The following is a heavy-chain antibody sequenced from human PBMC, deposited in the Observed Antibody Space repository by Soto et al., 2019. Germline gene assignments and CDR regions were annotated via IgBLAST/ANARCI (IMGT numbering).Heavy chain of an antibody. V-gene: IGHV4-39*02. D-gene: IGHD1-1*01. J-gene: IGHJ6*02. CDR3: ARYDSPSEKSGLDV. CDR1: GGSISSTSYS. CDR2: IFYSGST. Sequence: SETLSLTCTVSGGSISSTSYSWGWIRQPPGKGLEWIGSIFYSGSTYYNPSLKSRVTTSVDTSKNHFSLKLSSVTAADTAEYYCARYDSPSEKSGLDVWGQGTTVTVSS.